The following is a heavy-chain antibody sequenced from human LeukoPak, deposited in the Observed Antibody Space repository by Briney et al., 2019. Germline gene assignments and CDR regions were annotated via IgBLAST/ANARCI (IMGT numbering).Heavy chain of an antibody. CDR3: ARPEKPYYYDSSGYYGAYFDY. D-gene: IGHD3-22*01. CDR1: GFTFSRFG. Sequence: GGSLRLSCAASGFTFSRFGMNWVRQAPGKGLEWISYISSSSSAMYYADSVKGRFTISRDNSKNTLYLQMNSLRVEDAAVYYCARPEKPYYYDSSGYYGAYFDYWGQGTLVTVFS. J-gene: IGHJ4*02. V-gene: IGHV3-48*01. CDR2: ISSSSSAM.